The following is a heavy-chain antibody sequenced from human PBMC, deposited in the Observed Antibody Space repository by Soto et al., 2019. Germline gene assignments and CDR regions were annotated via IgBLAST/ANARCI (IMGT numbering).Heavy chain of an antibody. CDR2: FDPEDGET. CDR3: ATEGGVVVPAASDWFDP. D-gene: IGHD2-2*01. Sequence: ASVKVSCAVCGYRLTELSMHWVRQAPGKGLEWMGGFDPEDGETIYAQKFQGRVTMTEDTSTDTAYMELSSLRSEDTAVYYCATEGGVVVPAASDWFDPWGQGTLVTVSS. V-gene: IGHV1-24*01. J-gene: IGHJ5*02. CDR1: GYRLTELS.